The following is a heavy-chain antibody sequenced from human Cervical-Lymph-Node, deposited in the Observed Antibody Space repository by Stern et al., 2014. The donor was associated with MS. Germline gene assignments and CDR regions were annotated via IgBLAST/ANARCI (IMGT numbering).Heavy chain of an antibody. CDR2: IIPIFGTA. V-gene: IGHV1-69*01. D-gene: IGHD6-13*01. J-gene: IGHJ4*02. CDR3: ASPPEAGIALGY. Sequence: QVQLVQSGAEVKKPGSSGKVSCKASGGTFTSYAISWVRQAPGKGLEWMGGIIPIFGTANYAQKFQGRVTITADESTSTAYMELSSLRSEDTAVYYCASPPEAGIALGYWGQGTLVTVSS. CDR1: GGTFTSYA.